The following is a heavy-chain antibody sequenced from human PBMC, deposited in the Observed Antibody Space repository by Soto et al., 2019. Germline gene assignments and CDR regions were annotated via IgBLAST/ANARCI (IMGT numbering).Heavy chain of an antibody. D-gene: IGHD3-22*01. CDR3: ARSRRTYYYDSSGYPMGYYYGMDV. J-gene: IGHJ6*02. Sequence: QVQLVQSGAEVKKPGSSVKVSCKASGGTFSSYAISWVRQAPGQGLEWMGGIIPIFGTANYAQKFQGRVTITADKSPSTAYMELSSLRSEDTAVYYCARSRRTYYYDSSGYPMGYYYGMDVWGQGTTVTVSS. CDR2: IIPIFGTA. CDR1: GGTFSSYA. V-gene: IGHV1-69*06.